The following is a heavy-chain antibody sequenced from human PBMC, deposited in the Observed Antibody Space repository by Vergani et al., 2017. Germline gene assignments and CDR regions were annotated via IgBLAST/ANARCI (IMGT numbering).Heavy chain of an antibody. J-gene: IGHJ6*02. CDR3: ARDPLYSTTWPFLLLDMHV. Sequence: QVQLQESGPGLVRPSQTLSLTCTVSGGSISSGSYYWSWFRQPAGKGLGWIGRFYTGGGTCYNPSLKSRVTISVETAKNQFSLQLSSVTAADTAVYYCARDPLYSTTWPFLLLDMHVWGQGTTVTVSS. CDR1: GGSISSGSYY. CDR2: FYTGGGT. V-gene: IGHV4-61*02. D-gene: IGHD6-13*01.